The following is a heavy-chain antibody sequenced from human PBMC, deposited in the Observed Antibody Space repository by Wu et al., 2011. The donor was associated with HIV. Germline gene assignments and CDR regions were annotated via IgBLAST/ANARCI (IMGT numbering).Heavy chain of an antibody. CDR2: INPYDGDT. CDR3: ARDDSSGWPEGFDY. CDR1: GYTFTGYH. J-gene: IGHJ4*02. Sequence: QVQLVQSGAEVKKPGASVKVSCKASGYTFTGYHMHWVRQAPGQRLEWMGWINPYDGDTKYPQKFQGRVIMTTDTSTSTAYMELRSLRSDDTAVYYCARDDSSGWPEGFDYWGQGTLVTVSS. D-gene: IGHD6-19*01. V-gene: IGHV1-2*02.